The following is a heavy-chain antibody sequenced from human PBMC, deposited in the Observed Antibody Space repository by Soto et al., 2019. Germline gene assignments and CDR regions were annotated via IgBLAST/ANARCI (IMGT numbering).Heavy chain of an antibody. Sequence: LRLSCAASGFTFSSYAMHWVRQAPGKGLEWVAVISYDGSNKYYADSVKGRFTISRDNSKNTLYLQMNSLRAEDTAVYYCARELYYDFWSGLTTGYYYGMDVWGQGTTVTVSS. D-gene: IGHD3-3*01. J-gene: IGHJ6*02. CDR2: ISYDGSNK. CDR1: GFTFSSYA. V-gene: IGHV3-30-3*01. CDR3: ARELYYDFWSGLTTGYYYGMDV.